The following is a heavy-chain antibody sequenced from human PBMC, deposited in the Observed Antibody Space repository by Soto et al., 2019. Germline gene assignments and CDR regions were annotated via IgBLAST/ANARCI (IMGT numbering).Heavy chain of an antibody. J-gene: IGHJ4*02. Sequence: GGSLRLSCAASGFTFSSFAMSWVRQAPGKGLEWVSAVSGSGGTTYYADSVKGRFTISRDNSKNTVYLQMNSLRAEDTAVYYCAKDRLGSSSDSYHYFDYWGQGTLGTVSS. CDR2: VSGSGGTT. V-gene: IGHV3-23*01. D-gene: IGHD2-2*01. CDR3: AKDRLGSSSDSYHYFDY. CDR1: GFTFSSFA.